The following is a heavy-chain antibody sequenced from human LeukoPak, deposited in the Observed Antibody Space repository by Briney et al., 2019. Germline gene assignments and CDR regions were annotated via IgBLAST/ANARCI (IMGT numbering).Heavy chain of an antibody. CDR1: GGSISSYY. J-gene: IGHJ4*02. CDR2: IYYSGST. Sequence: SETLSLTCTVSGGSISSYYWGWIRQPPGKGLEWIGSIYYSGSTYYNPSLKSRVTISVDTSKNQFSLKLSSVTAADTAVYYCARDPHRRGGYSYGYPDYWGQGTLVTVSS. D-gene: IGHD5-18*01. V-gene: IGHV4-39*07. CDR3: ARDPHRRGGYSYGYPDY.